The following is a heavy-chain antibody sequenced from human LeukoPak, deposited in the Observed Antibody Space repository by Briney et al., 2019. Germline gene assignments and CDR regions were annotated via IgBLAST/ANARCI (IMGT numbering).Heavy chain of an antibody. V-gene: IGHV1-58*02. J-gene: IGHJ5*02. CDR2: IVVGSGNT. D-gene: IGHD1-14*01. Sequence: ASVKVSCKASGFTFTSSAMQWVRQARGQRLEWIGWIVVGSGNTNYAQKFQERVTITRDMSTSTAYMELSSLRSEDTAVYYCAAAGGLPENWFDPWGQGTLVTVPS. CDR3: AAAGGLPENWFDP. CDR1: GFTFTSSA.